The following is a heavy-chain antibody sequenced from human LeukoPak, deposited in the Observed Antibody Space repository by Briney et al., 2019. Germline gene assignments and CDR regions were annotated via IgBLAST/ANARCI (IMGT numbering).Heavy chain of an antibody. CDR1: GFTFSNSW. CDR3: VKDKAGTMLFDY. Sequence: PGGSLRLSCAASGFTFSNSWMSWVRQAPGRGLEWVSLISRDGASPHYADSVKGRFTISRDNTKNSLYLQMKSLRAEDTALYYCVKDKAGTMLFDYWGQGTLVTVSS. D-gene: IGHD3-10*02. CDR2: ISRDGASP. J-gene: IGHJ4*02. V-gene: IGHV3-43D*03.